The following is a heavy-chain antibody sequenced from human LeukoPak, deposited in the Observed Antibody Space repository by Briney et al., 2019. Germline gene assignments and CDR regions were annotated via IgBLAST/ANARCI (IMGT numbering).Heavy chain of an antibody. CDR1: GFTLSRYD. J-gene: IGHJ4*02. CDR3: ARGHDYDSSVAY. CDR2: IGTAGDT. Sequence: PGGSLRLSCAASGFTLSRYDMHWVRQVTGKGLEWVSAIGTAGDTYYPGSVKGRFTISRDNSKNTLYLQMNSLREEDTAVYYCARGHDYDSSVAYWGQGTLVTVSS. V-gene: IGHV3-13*01. D-gene: IGHD3-22*01.